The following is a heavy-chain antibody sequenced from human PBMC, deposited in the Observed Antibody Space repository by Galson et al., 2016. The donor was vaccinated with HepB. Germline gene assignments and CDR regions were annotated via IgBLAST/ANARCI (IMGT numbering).Heavy chain of an antibody. CDR1: GASISGYNW. D-gene: IGHD4-17*01. CDR2: ISHSGGT. Sequence: SETLSLTCGVSGASISGYNWWNWVRQSPGKGLEWIGEISHSGGTKYNPSLKSRVTISVDKATNQFSLKLTSVTAADTAIYYCARVTHTAEFYFDSRGQGALVTVSS. V-gene: IGHV4-4*02. CDR3: ARVTHTAEFYFDS. J-gene: IGHJ4*02.